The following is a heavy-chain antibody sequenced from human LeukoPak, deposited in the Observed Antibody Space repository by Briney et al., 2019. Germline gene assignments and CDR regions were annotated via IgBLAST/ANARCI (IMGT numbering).Heavy chain of an antibody. CDR2: ISGSGGST. J-gene: IGHJ4*02. D-gene: IGHD3-10*01. CDR1: GLILSSYG. CDR3: AKFFLPYLAGGTGSR. V-gene: IGHV3-23*01. Sequence: GGSLRLSCAASGLILSSYGIHWVRQAPGKGLEWVSAISGSGGSTYYADSVKGRFTISRDNSKNTLYLQMNSLRAEDTALYYCAKFFLPYLAGGTGSRWGQGTLVTVSS.